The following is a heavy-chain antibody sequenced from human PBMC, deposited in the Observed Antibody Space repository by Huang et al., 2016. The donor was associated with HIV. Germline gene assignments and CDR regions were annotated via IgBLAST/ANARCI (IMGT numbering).Heavy chain of an antibody. D-gene: IGHD5-18*01. CDR3: ARPLLGYSNGYYFDC. CDR2: TYPGDSET. Sequence: EVQLVQSGAEVKKPGESLKISCKGSGFSFTNYWIGWVRQMPGKGLEWMGITYPGDSETTYSPSFRGQVTISADKSINTAYLQWNSLKASDSAMYYCARPLLGYSNGYYFDCWGQGTLVTVSS. J-gene: IGHJ4*02. CDR1: GFSFTNYW. V-gene: IGHV5-51*03.